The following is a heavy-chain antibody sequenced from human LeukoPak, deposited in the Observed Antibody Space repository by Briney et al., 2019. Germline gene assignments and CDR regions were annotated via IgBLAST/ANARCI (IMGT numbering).Heavy chain of an antibody. CDR3: ATAFSPTTVITLYYFDY. CDR2: FDPEDGET. V-gene: IGHV1-24*01. Sequence: ASVKVSCKASGYTFTGYYMHWVRQAPGKGLEWMGGFDPEDGETIYAQKFQGRVTMTEDTSTDTAYMELSSLRSEDTAVYYCATAFSPTTVITLYYFDYWGQGTLVTVSS. J-gene: IGHJ4*02. D-gene: IGHD4-17*01. CDR1: GYTFTGYY.